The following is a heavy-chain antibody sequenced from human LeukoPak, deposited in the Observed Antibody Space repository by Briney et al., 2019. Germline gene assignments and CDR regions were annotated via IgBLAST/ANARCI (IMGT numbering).Heavy chain of an antibody. V-gene: IGHV3-21*01. D-gene: IGHD6-19*01. CDR2: ISSSSSYI. J-gene: IGHJ4*02. CDR1: GFTFSSYS. Sequence: GGSLRLSCAASGFTFSSYSMNWGRQAPGKVLEWVSSISSSSSYIYYADSVKGRFTISRDNAKNSLYLQMNSLRAEDTAVYYCARDQGGSGWYYFDYWGQGTLVTVSS. CDR3: ARDQGGSGWYYFDY.